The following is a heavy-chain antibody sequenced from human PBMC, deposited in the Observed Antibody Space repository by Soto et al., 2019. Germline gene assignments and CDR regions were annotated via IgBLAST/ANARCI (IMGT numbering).Heavy chain of an antibody. D-gene: IGHD2-21*02. V-gene: IGHV6-1*01. CDR3: ARYVGGGDLQLTWYDYVMDV. Sequence: PSQTLSLTCDVSGDSVSSNSAAWNWIRQSPSRGLEWLGRTYYRSKWYNDYAVSVKRRLTIHPAISKNQFIRQLNSVTPEDAAVYYCARYVGGGDLQLTWYDYVMDVWGQGTTVTVSS. CDR1: GDSVSSNSAA. J-gene: IGHJ6*02. CDR2: TYYRSKWYN.